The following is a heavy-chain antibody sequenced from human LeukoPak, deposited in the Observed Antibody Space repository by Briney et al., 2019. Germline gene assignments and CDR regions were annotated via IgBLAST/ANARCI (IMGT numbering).Heavy chain of an antibody. J-gene: IGHJ6*03. CDR1: GFTFSSYG. Sequence: AGGSLRLSCAASGFTFSSYGMHWVRQAPGKGLEWVAVISYDGSNKYYVDSVKGRFTISRDNSKNTLYLQMNSLRAEDTAVYYCAKRGGCSSTSCPHPIYYYYYYYMDVWGKGTTVTVSS. CDR2: ISYDGSNK. CDR3: AKRGGCSSTSCPHPIYYYYYYYMDV. V-gene: IGHV3-30*18. D-gene: IGHD2-2*01.